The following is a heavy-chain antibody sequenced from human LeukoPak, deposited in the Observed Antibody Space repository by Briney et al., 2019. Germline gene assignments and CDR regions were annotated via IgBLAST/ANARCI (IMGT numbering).Heavy chain of an antibody. CDR1: GYTFTNHY. V-gene: IGHV1-2*02. Sequence: ASVKVSCKASGYTFTNHYMHWVRQAPGQGLEWMGWINPNSGGTNYAQKFQGRVTMTRDTSISTAYMELSRLRSDDTAVYYCARVLKRRLTYYFDYWGQGTLVTVSS. D-gene: IGHD2-8*01. CDR3: ARVLKRRLTYYFDY. CDR2: INPNSGGT. J-gene: IGHJ4*02.